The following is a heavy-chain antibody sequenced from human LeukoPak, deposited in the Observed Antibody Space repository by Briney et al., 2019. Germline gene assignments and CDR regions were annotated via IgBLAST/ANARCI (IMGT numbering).Heavy chain of an antibody. J-gene: IGHJ4*02. V-gene: IGHV3-30*02. CDR2: IRYDGSNK. CDR1: GFTFSSYG. D-gene: IGHD6-19*01. CDR3: AKRSGSSGWLAPYDY. Sequence: GGSLRLSCAASGFTFSSYGMHWVRQAPGRGLEWVAFIRYDGSNKYYADSVKGRFTISRDNSENTLYLQMNSLRAEDTAVYYCAKRSGSSGWLAPYDYWGQGTLVTVSS.